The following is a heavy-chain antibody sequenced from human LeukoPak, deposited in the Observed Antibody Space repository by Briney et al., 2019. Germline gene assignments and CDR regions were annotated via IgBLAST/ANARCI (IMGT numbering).Heavy chain of an antibody. CDR2: ISNSGSNI. J-gene: IGHJ3*02. CDR3: ARGSGAAAGLTAFDI. CDR1: GFTFSDYL. D-gene: IGHD6-13*01. V-gene: IGHV3-30*14. Sequence: GGSLRLSCAASGFTFSDYLILMHWVRQAPGKGLEWVALISNSGSNIYYTDSVKGRFTISRDKSKNTLYLQMNSLRVEDTAMYYCARGSGAAAGLTAFDIWGQGTMVTVSS.